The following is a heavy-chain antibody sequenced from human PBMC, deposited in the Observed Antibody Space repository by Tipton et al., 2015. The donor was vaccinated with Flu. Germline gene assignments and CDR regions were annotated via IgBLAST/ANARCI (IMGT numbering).Heavy chain of an antibody. V-gene: IGHV4-59*01. Sequence: LRLSCTVSGGSISPYYWNWIRQPPGKGLEWIGYYVSDTGTTDYNPSLRSRVAISEDTSTNQFFLKLSSMTAADTAVYYCARASAPVRGSYQGGGFDVWGQGTVVTVSS. CDR1: GGSISPYY. CDR2: VSDTGTT. D-gene: IGHD1-26*01. J-gene: IGHJ3*01. CDR3: ARASAPVRGSYQGGGFDV.